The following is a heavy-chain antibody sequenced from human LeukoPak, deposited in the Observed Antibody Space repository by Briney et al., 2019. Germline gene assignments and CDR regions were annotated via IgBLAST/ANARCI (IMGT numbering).Heavy chain of an antibody. Sequence: PGGSLRLSCAASGFTFSSYAMSWVRQAPGKGLEWVSGISGSGGSTYYADSVKGRFTVSRDNSKSTLYLQVNSLTADDTAVYYCARDRISSGYYGTFDYWGQGTLATVSS. CDR1: GFTFSSYA. CDR3: ARDRISSGYYGTFDY. J-gene: IGHJ4*02. V-gene: IGHV3-23*01. CDR2: ISGSGGST. D-gene: IGHD3-22*01.